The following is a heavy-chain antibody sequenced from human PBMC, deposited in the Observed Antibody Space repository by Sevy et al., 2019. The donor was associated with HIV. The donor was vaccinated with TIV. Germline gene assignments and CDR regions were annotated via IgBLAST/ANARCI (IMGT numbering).Heavy chain of an antibody. Sequence: GESLKISCAASGFTFSSHWMSWVRQAPGKGLEWVANIKPDGSDKYYVDSVKGRFTISRDNDKNSLSLQMNSLRAEDTAVYNCARDTGGIGMDVWGQGTTVTASS. CDR2: IKPDGSDK. V-gene: IGHV3-7*01. CDR3: ARDTGGIGMDV. D-gene: IGHD6-13*01. CDR1: GFTFSSHW. J-gene: IGHJ6*02.